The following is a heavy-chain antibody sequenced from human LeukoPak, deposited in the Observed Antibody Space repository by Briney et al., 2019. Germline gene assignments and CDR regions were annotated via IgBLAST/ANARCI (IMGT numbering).Heavy chain of an antibody. CDR1: GFTFSNYW. CDR2: IKQDGRER. Sequence: GGSLRLSCAASGFTFSNYWMSWVRQTPGKGLEWVANIKQDGRERYYVDSVKGRFTISRDNAKNSLYLQMSGLRAEDTAVYYCARKGELERRRSWDCWGQGTLVTVSS. D-gene: IGHD1-1*01. V-gene: IGHV3-7*03. CDR3: ARKGELERRRSWDC. J-gene: IGHJ4*02.